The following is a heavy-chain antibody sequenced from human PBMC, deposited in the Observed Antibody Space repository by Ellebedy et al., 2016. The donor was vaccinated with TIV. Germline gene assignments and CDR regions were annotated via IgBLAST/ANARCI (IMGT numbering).Heavy chain of an antibody. V-gene: IGHV3-21*01. J-gene: IGHJ6*02. CDR2: ISSSSSYI. CDR1: GFTFSSYS. D-gene: IGHD3-10*01. CDR3: ARDLYYGSAPLLGYYYGMDV. Sequence: GGSLRLSXAASGFTFSSYSMNWVRQAPGKGLEWVSSISSSSSYIYYADSVKGRFTISRDNAKNSLYLQMNSLRAEDTAVYYCARDLYYGSAPLLGYYYGMDVWGQGTTVTVSS.